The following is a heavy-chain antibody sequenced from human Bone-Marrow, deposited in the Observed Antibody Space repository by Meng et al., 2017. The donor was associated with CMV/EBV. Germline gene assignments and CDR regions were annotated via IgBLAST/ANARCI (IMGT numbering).Heavy chain of an antibody. J-gene: IGHJ5*02. Sequence: SETLSLTCAVYGGSFSGYYWSWSRQPPGKGLEWIGEINHSGSTNYNPSLKSRVTISVDTSKNQFPLKLSPVTAADTAVYYCSRENSENWFDPWGQGTLVTVYS. CDR2: INHSGST. CDR1: GGSFSGYY. D-gene: IGHD4-23*01. CDR3: SRENSENWFDP. V-gene: IGHV4-34*01.